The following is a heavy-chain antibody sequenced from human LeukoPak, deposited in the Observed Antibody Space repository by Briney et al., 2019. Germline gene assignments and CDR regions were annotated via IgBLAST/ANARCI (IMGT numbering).Heavy chain of an antibody. J-gene: IGHJ4*02. CDR2: ISAYNGNT. CDR1: GYTFTSYG. V-gene: IGHV1-18*01. D-gene: IGHD3-10*01. CDR3: ATYGSGSFFDY. Sequence: GASVKVSCKASGYTFTSYGISWVRQAPGQGLEWMGWISAYNGNTNYAQKLQGRVTMTTDTSTSTAYMELSRLRSDDTVIYYCATYGSGSFFDYWGQGTLVTVSS.